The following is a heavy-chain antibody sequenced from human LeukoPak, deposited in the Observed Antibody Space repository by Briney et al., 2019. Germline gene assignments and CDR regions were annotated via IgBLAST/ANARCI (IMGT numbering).Heavy chain of an antibody. CDR2: IKSKTDGGTT. CDR3: TTAVSGYYNVDY. CDR1: GFTFSNAW. D-gene: IGHD3-9*01. V-gene: IGHV3-15*01. J-gene: IGHJ4*02. Sequence: GGSLRLSCAASGFTFSNAWMGWVRQAPGKGLEWVGRIKSKTDGGTTDYAAPVKGRFTISRDDSKNTLYLQMNSLKTEDTAVYYCTTAVSGYYNVDYWGQGTLVTVSS.